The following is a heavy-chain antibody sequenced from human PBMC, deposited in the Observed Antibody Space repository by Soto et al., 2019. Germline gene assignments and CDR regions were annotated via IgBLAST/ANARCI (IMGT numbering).Heavy chain of an antibody. J-gene: IGHJ6*03. CDR2: IYYSGST. CDR3: ARLKGYCSSTSCSLHYYYYMDV. Sequence: SETLSLTCTVSGGSISSYYWSWIRQPPGKGLEWIGYIYYSGSTNYNPSLKSRVTISVDTSKNQFSPKLSSVTAADTAVYYCARLKGYCSSTSCSLHYYYYMDVWGKGTTVTVSS. D-gene: IGHD2-2*01. CDR1: GGSISSYY. V-gene: IGHV4-59*08.